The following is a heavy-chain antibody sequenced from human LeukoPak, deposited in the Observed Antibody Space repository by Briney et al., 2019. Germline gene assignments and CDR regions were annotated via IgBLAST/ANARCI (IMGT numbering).Heavy chain of an antibody. J-gene: IGHJ3*02. CDR2: TSGSGGST. Sequence: GGSLRLSCAASGFTFSSYAMSWVRQGPGKGLEWVSATSGSGGSTYYADSVKGRFTISRDNSKNTLYLQMNSLRAEDTAVYYCAKSPTLLDYGGERYAFDIWGQGTMVTVSS. V-gene: IGHV3-23*01. CDR1: GFTFSSYA. D-gene: IGHD4-23*01. CDR3: AKSPTLLDYGGERYAFDI.